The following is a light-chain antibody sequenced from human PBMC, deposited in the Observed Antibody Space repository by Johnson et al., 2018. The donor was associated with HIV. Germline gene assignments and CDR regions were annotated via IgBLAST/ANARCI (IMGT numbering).Light chain of an antibody. J-gene: IGLJ1*01. CDR3: EIWHSSLSAGGV. CDR2: ENN. V-gene: IGLV1-51*02. Sequence: QSVLTQPPSVSAAPGQKVTISCSGSSSNIGNNYVSWYQQLPGTAPRLLIYENNKRPSGIPDRFSGSKSATSATLGITGLQPGDEADYYCEIWHSSLSAGGVFGTGTKVTVL. CDR1: SSNIGNNY.